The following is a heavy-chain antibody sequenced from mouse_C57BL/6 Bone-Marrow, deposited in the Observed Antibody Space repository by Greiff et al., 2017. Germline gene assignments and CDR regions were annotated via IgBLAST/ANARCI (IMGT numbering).Heavy chain of an antibody. Sequence: QVQLQQSGAELMKPGASVKLSCKATGYTFTGYWIAWVKQRPGHGLEWIGEILPGSGSTNYNEKFKGKATFTADTSSTTASLQLSSLSTEDSAIYYCAKWYRGYYSAMGYWGQGTSVTVSS. CDR2: ILPGSGST. D-gene: IGHD2-1*01. CDR3: AKWYRGYYSAMGY. CDR1: GYTFTGYW. V-gene: IGHV1-9*01. J-gene: IGHJ4*01.